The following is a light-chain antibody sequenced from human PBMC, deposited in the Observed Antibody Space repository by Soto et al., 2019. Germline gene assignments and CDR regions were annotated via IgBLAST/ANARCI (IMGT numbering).Light chain of an antibody. Sequence: QSVLTQPASVSGSPGQSITISCTGTSSDVGRYNYVSWYQQYSGKAPKLMIYDVNNRPSGVSNRFSGSKSGNTASLTISGLQAEDEADYYCSSYTSSNTVVFGGGTKLTVL. CDR3: SSYTSSNTVV. J-gene: IGLJ2*01. V-gene: IGLV2-14*01. CDR2: DVN. CDR1: SSDVGRYNY.